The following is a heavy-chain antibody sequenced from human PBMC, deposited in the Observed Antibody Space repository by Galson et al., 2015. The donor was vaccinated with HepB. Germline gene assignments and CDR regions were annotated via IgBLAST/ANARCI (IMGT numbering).Heavy chain of an antibody. V-gene: IGHV1-18*01. D-gene: IGHD3-16*02. CDR2: ISTQNGKT. J-gene: IGHJ4*02. Sequence: SVKVSCKASGYVFITYGISWVRQVPGQGLEWMGWISTQNGKTNYAQKIQGRVTMTTDTSTSTAYMELRSLRSDDTAVYYCARGRMMITFGGISVDYSDSRGQGTLVTVSS. CDR3: ARGRMMITFGGISVDYSDS. CDR1: GYVFITYG.